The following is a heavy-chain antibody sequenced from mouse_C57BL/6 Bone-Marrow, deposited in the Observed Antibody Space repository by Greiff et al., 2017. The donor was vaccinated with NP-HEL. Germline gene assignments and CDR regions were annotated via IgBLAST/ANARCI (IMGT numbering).Heavy chain of an antibody. D-gene: IGHD3-3*01. CDR2: IYPSDSET. CDR3: ARSLLGQGEVDY. J-gene: IGHJ2*01. Sequence: VQLQQPGAELVRPGSSVKLSCKASGYTFTSYWMDWVKQRPGQGLEWIGNIYPSDSETHYNQKFKDKATLTVDKSSSTAYMKLSSLTSEDSAVYYCARSLLGQGEVDYWGQGTTLTVSS. V-gene: IGHV1-61*01. CDR1: GYTFTSYW.